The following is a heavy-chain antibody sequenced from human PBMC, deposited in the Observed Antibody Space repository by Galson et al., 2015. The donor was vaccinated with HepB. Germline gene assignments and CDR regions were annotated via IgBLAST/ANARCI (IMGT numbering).Heavy chain of an antibody. CDR3: TSAPDRGY. Sequence: SLRLSCAASGFTFTSHWMYWVRQAPGKGLEWISLIYSGGRTHYADSVRGRFTISRDNSNTLYLQMNSLRTEDTAVYYCTSAPDRGYWGQGTLVTVSS. J-gene: IGHJ4*02. CDR2: IYSGGRT. D-gene: IGHD7-27*01. V-gene: IGHV3-66*02. CDR1: GFTFTSHW.